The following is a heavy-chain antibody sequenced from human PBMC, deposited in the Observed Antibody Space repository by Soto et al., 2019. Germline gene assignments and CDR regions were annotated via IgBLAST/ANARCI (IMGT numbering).Heavy chain of an antibody. CDR3: ARGSYWGGMDV. J-gene: IGHJ6*02. D-gene: IGHD3-16*01. Sequence: PSETLSLTCTVSGDSVSSGSYYWSWIRQPPGKGLEWIGEINHSGSTNYNPSLKSRVTISVDTSKNQFSLKLSSVTAADTAVYYCARGSYWGGMDVWGQGTTVTVSS. V-gene: IGHV4-39*07. CDR2: INHSGST. CDR1: GDSVSSGSYY.